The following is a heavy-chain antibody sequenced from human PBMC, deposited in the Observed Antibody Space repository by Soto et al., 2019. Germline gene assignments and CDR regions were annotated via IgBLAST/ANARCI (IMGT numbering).Heavy chain of an antibody. CDR2: IYYSGST. V-gene: IGHV4-31*03. CDR3: ARGITMVRGVGLFYFDY. D-gene: IGHD3-10*01. J-gene: IGHJ4*02. Sequence: QVQLQESGPGLVKPSQTLSLTCTVSGGSISSGGYYWNWIRQHPGKGLEWIGYIYYSGSTDYNPSLKSRITISVDTSKNHFSLKLNSVTAADTAVYYCARGITMVRGVGLFYFDYWGQGTLVTVSS. CDR1: GGSISSGGYY.